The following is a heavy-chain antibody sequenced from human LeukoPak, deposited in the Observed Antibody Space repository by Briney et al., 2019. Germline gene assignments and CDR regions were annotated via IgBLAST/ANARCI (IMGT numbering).Heavy chain of an antibody. CDR2: ISYDGSNK. CDR3: AKPLWFGELSAFDY. V-gene: IGHV3-30*18. J-gene: IGHJ4*02. CDR1: GFTFSSYG. Sequence: GGSLRLSCAASGFTFSSYGVHWVRQAPGKGLEWVAVISYDGSNKYYADSVKGRFTISRDNSKNTLYLQMNSLRAEDTAVYYCAKPLWFGELSAFDYWGQGTLVTVSS. D-gene: IGHD3-10*01.